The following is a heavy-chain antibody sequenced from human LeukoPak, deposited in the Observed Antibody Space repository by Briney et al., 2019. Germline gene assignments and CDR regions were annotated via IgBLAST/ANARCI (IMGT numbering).Heavy chain of an antibody. J-gene: IGHJ4*02. CDR1: GYTLTELS. CDR3: ATPQGGSYYIFDY. V-gene: IGHV1-24*01. CDR2: FDPEDGET. Sequence: ASVKVSCKVSGYTLTELSMHWVRQAPGKGLEWMGGFDPEDGETIYAQKFQGRVTMTEDTSTDTAYMELSSLRSGDTAVYYCATPQGGSYYIFDYWGQGTLVTVSS. D-gene: IGHD1-26*01.